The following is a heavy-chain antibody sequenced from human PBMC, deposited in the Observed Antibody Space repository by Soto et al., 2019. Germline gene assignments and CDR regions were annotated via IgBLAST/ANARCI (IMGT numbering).Heavy chain of an antibody. CDR2: ISSSGSTI. CDR1: GFTFSDYY. CDR3: ARDRYIVVMTAPPALDY. J-gene: IGHJ4*02. Sequence: GSLRLSCAASGFTFSDYYMSWIRQAPGKGLEWVSYISSSGSTIYYADSVKGRFTISRDNAKNSLYLQMNSLRAEDTAVYYCARDRYIVVMTAPPALDYWGQGTLVTVSS. V-gene: IGHV3-11*01. D-gene: IGHD2-21*02.